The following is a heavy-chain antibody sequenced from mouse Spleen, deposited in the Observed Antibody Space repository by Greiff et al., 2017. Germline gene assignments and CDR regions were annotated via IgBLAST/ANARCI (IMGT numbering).Heavy chain of an antibody. V-gene: IGHV7-3*01. CDR2: IRNKANGYTT. D-gene: IGHD2-12*01. Sequence: EVQGVESGGGLVQPGGSLSLSCAASGFTFTDYYMSWVRQPPGKALEWLGFIRNKANGYTTEYSASVKGRFTISRDNSQSILYLQMNALRAEDSATYYCARYSYYSRYAMDYWGQGTSVTVSS. J-gene: IGHJ4*01. CDR3: ARYSYYSRYAMDY. CDR1: GFTFTDYY.